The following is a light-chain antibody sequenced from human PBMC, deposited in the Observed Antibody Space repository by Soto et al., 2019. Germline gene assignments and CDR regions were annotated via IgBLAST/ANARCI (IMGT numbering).Light chain of an antibody. CDR2: DAS. CDR1: QRISTW. J-gene: IGKJ1*01. V-gene: IGKV1-5*01. CDR3: QQYKSYWT. Sequence: DIQMTQSPSTLSASVGDGVTITCRASQRISTWLAWYQQKPGKAPKLLISDASSLETGVPSRFSGSGSGTEFTLTIKSLKPDDFATYYCQQYKSYWTFGQGTKVDIK.